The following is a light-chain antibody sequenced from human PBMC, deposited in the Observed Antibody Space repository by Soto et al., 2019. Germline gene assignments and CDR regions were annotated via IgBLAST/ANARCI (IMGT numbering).Light chain of an antibody. J-gene: IGLJ1*01. CDR2: GNT. CDR3: QSYDRGLTGYL. CDR1: SSNIGADYD. Sequence: QAVLTQPPSVSGAPGQRVTISYTGSSSNIGADYDVHWYQQLPGTAPKLLIYGNTNRPSGVPDRFSGFKSGTSASLAITGLQDDDEADYYCQSYDRGLTGYLFGTGTKLTVL. V-gene: IGLV1-40*01.